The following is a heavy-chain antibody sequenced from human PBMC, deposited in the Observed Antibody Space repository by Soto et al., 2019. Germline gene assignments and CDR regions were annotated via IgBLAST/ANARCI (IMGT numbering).Heavy chain of an antibody. CDR3: ARSGGYSDGDY. CDR1: GGSISSSNW. CDR2: IYHSGST. V-gene: IGHV4-4*02. D-gene: IGHD5-18*01. J-gene: IGHJ4*02. Sequence: QVQLQESGPGLVKPSGTLSLTCAVSGGSISSSNWWIWVRQPPGKGLEWIGEIYHSGSTNYNPSLKSRVTISVAKSKNQFSLKLTSVTAADTAVYYCARSGGYSDGDYWGQGTLVTVSS.